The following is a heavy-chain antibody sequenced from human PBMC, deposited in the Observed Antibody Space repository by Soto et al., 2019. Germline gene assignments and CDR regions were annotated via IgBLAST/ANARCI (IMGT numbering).Heavy chain of an antibody. V-gene: IGHV2-5*02. Sequence: QITLKESGPTLVKPTQTLTLTCTFSGFSLSTSGVGVGWIRQPPGKALEWLAFLYWDDDKRYSTSLKSRLTITKATSKNQVLLTMTNMDPVDTATYYCARTSVNWGSRGLVDYWGQGTLVTVAS. CDR3: ARTSVNWGSRGLVDY. J-gene: IGHJ4*02. CDR2: LYWDDDK. D-gene: IGHD7-27*01. CDR1: GFSLSTSGVG.